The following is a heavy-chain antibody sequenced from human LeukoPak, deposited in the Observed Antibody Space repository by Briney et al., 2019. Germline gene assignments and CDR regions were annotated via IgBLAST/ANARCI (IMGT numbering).Heavy chain of an antibody. CDR2: INPNSGGT. V-gene: IGHV1-2*02. D-gene: IGHD3-22*01. Sequence: ASVKVSCKASGYTFTGYYMHWVRQAPGQGLEWMGWINPNSGGTNYAQKFQGRVTMTRDTSISTAYMELSRLRSDDTAVYYCAKGGLEYYYDSSGLGSFDYWGQGTLVTVSS. CDR1: GYTFTGYY. CDR3: AKGGLEYYYDSSGLGSFDY. J-gene: IGHJ4*02.